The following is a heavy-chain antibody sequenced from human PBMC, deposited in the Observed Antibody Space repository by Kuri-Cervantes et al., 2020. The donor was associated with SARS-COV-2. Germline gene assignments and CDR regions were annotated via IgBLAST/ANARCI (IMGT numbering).Heavy chain of an antibody. CDR2: IFSNDEK. V-gene: IGHV2-26*01. Sequence: SGPTLVKPTETLTLTCTVSGFSLSNARMGVSWIRQSPGKALEWLAHIFSNDEKSYSTSLKSRLTISKDTSKSQVVLTMTNMDPVDTATYYCARIRMTTVTTASFDYWGQGTLVTVAS. CDR1: GFSLSNARMG. D-gene: IGHD4-11*01. CDR3: ARIRMTTVTTASFDY. J-gene: IGHJ4*02.